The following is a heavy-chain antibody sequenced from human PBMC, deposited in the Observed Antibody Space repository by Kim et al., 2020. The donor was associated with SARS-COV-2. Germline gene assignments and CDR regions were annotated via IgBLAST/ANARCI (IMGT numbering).Heavy chain of an antibody. CDR2: ISDSSSTT. D-gene: IGHD1-7*01. CDR3: VRENYWAFDI. V-gene: IGHV3-48*02. CDR1: GFTLSLYS. Sequence: GGSLRLSCATSGFTLSLYSMNWVRQAPGKGLEWVSHISDSSSTTKYADSVKGRFTISRDNAKNSLNLQINGLRDEDSAVYYCVRENYWAFDIWGQGTMVTVS. J-gene: IGHJ3*02.